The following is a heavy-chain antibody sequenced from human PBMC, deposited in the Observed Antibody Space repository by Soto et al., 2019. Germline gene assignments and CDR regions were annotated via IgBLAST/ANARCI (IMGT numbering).Heavy chain of an antibody. V-gene: IGHV4-59*06. CDR3: ARGHAYYYDSSGYHFEY. CDR1: GGSISSYY. Sequence: SETLSLTCTVSGGSISSYYWSWIRQPPVKGLEWIGYIYYSGSTYYNPSLKSRVTISVDTSKNQFSLKLSSVTAADTAVYYCARGHAYYYDSSGYHFEYWGQGTLVTVSS. D-gene: IGHD3-22*01. J-gene: IGHJ4*02. CDR2: IYYSGST.